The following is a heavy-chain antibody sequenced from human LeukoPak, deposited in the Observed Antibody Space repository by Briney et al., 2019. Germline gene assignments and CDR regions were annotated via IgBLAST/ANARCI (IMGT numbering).Heavy chain of an antibody. V-gene: IGHV3-21*01. D-gene: IGHD5-18*01. CDR2: ISSSSSYI. CDR1: GFTFSSYS. CDR3: AREPWGYSYGDFFFDY. Sequence: GGSLRLSCAASGFTFSSYSMNWVRQAPGKGLEWVSSISSSSSYIYYADSVKGRFTISRDNAKNSLYLQMNSLRAEDTAVYYCAREPWGYSYGDFFFDYWGQGTLVTVSS. J-gene: IGHJ4*02.